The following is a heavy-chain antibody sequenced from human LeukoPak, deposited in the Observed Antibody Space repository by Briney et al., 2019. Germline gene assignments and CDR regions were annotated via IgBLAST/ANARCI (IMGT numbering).Heavy chain of an antibody. CDR1: GYTFIGYY. Sequence: ASVNVSCKASGYTFIGYYMHWVRQAPGQGLEWMGWINPNNGGTKYAQKFQGRVTMTRDTSISTGYMELSGLRPDDTAVYYCAIAGDWQYLGVWGKGTTVAVSS. J-gene: IGHJ6*03. V-gene: IGHV1-2*02. CDR2: INPNNGGT. D-gene: IGHD7-27*01. CDR3: AIAGDWQYLGV.